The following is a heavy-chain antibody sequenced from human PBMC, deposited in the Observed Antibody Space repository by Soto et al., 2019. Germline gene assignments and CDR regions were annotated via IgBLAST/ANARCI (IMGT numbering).Heavy chain of an antibody. CDR1: GYSFTSYW. D-gene: IGHD2-2*01. J-gene: IGHJ6*02. CDR2: IYPGDSDT. V-gene: IGHV5-51*01. CDR3: ARLGSDIVLVPAASPRSYYYYGMDV. Sequence: GESLKISCKGSGYSFTSYWIGWVRQMPGKGLKWMGIIYPGDSDTRYSPSFQGQVTISADKSISTAYLQWSSLKASDTAMYYCARLGSDIVLVPAASPRSYYYYGMDVWGQGTTVTVSS.